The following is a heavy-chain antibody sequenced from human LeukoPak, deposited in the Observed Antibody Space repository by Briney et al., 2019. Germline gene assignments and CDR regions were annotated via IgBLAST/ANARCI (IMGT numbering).Heavy chain of an antibody. CDR1: GYTFTSYG. J-gene: IGHJ4*02. CDR3: ARSPGLYDSSGYPDY. CDR2: ISAYNGNT. Sequence: ASVKVSCKASGYTFTSYGISWVRQAPGQGLEWMGWISAYNGNTNYAQKLQGRVTMTTGTSTSTAYMELRSLRSDDTAVYYCARSPGLYDSSGYPDYWGQGTLVTVSS. V-gene: IGHV1-18*01. D-gene: IGHD3-22*01.